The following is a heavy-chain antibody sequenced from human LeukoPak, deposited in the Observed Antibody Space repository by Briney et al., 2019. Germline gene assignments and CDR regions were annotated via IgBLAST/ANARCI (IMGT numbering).Heavy chain of an antibody. CDR3: ARVGGTYYDILTGYLTWYYFDY. CDR2: IYTSGST. D-gene: IGHD3-9*01. Sequence: SKTLSLTCTVSGGSISSYYWSWLRQPAGKGLEWIGRIYTSGSTNYNPSLKSRVTMSVDTSKNQFSLTLSSVTAADTAVYYCARVGGTYYDILTGYLTWYYFDYWGQGTLVTVSS. CDR1: GGSISSYY. V-gene: IGHV4-4*07. J-gene: IGHJ4*02.